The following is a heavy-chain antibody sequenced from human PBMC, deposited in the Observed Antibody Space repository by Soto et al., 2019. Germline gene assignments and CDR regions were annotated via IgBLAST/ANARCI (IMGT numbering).Heavy chain of an antibody. Sequence: QVQLQQWGAGLLKPSETLSLTCAVYGGSFSGYYWSWIRQPPGKGLEWIGEINHSGSTNYNPSLKRRVTLSVDTSKNQFSLKLSSVTAADTAVYYCARSPVITMVRGVIIPSRGGFDPWGQGTLVTVSS. D-gene: IGHD3-10*01. V-gene: IGHV4-34*01. J-gene: IGHJ5*02. CDR2: INHSGST. CDR3: ARSPVITMVRGVIIPSRGGFDP. CDR1: GGSFSGYY.